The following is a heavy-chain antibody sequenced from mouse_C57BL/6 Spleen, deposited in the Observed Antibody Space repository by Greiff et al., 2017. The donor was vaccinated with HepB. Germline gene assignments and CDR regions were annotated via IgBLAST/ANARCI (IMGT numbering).Heavy chain of an antibody. D-gene: IGHD1-1*01. CDR3: ARDYYGSTSFAY. V-gene: IGHV1-69*01. Sequence: VQLQQSGAELVMPGASVKLSCKASGYTFTSYWMHWVKQRPGQGLEWIGEIDPSDSYTNYNQKFKGKSTLTVDKSSSTAYMQISSLTSEDSAVYYCARDYYGSTSFAYWGQGTLVTVSA. CDR2: IDPSDSYT. CDR1: GYTFTSYW. J-gene: IGHJ3*01.